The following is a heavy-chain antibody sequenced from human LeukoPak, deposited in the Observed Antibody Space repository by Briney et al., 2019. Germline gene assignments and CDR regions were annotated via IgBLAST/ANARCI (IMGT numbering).Heavy chain of an antibody. Sequence: GGSLRLSCAASGFTFSSYGMHWVRQAPGQGLEWMGRINPNSGGTNYAQKFQGRVTMTRDTSISTAYMELSRLRSDDTAVYYCAREIQLWAHFDYWGQGTLVTVSS. CDR1: GFTFSSYG. D-gene: IGHD5-18*01. CDR3: AREIQLWAHFDY. J-gene: IGHJ4*02. V-gene: IGHV1-2*06. CDR2: INPNSGGT.